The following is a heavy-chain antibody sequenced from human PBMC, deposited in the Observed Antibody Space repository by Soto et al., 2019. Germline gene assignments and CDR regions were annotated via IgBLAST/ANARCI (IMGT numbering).Heavy chain of an antibody. CDR1: GGSISSYY. J-gene: IGHJ6*01. D-gene: IGHD3-10*01. V-gene: IGHV4-59*01. CDR2: IYYTGST. Sequence: TSETLSLTCTVSGGSISSYYWSWIRQPPGKGLEWIGYIYYTGSTNYNPSLKSRVTISVDTSKNQFSLKVTSVTAADTAVYYCARSVGTGGNYYYGMDVW. CDR3: ARSVGTGGNYYYGMDV.